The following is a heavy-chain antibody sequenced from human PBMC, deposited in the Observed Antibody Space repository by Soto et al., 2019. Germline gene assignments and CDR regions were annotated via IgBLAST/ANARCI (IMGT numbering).Heavy chain of an antibody. V-gene: IGHV3-48*02. CDR1: GFTFSSYS. J-gene: IGHJ3*02. CDR3: ARVCDYVWGSYRREKNAFDI. CDR2: ISSSSSTI. Sequence: PGGSLRLSCAASGFTFSSYSMNWVRQAPGKGLEWASYISSSSSTIYYADSVKGRFTISRDNAKNSLYLQMNSLRDEDTAVYYCARVCDYVWGSYRREKNAFDIWGQGTMVTVSS. D-gene: IGHD3-16*02.